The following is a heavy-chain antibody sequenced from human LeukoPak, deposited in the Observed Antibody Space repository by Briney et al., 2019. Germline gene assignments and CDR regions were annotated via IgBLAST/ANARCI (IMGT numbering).Heavy chain of an antibody. V-gene: IGHV1-69*05. CDR1: GGTFNSYS. D-gene: IGHD3-3*01. Sequence: GASVKVSCKTSGGTFNSYSISWVRQAPGQGLEWMGRIIPIFGTTNYAQKFQGRVTITTDESTSTVYMELSSLTFEDTAVYYCARANYDFWAPSAWGQGTLVTVSA. J-gene: IGHJ5*02. CDR2: IIPIFGTT. CDR3: ARANYDFWAPSA.